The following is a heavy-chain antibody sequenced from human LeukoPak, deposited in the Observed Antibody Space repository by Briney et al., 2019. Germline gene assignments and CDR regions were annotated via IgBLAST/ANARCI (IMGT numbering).Heavy chain of an antibody. CDR1: GFIFSSSA. D-gene: IGHD3-10*01. Sequence: PGGSVRLSCSGSGFIFSSSAMHWVRQAPGNGLEYVSSITSDGGTSYYADSVRGRFTVSRDNSKDTLYLQMTSLRPEDTAVYYCVKDLAGSGDYWGQGTLVTVSS. J-gene: IGHJ4*02. V-gene: IGHV3-64D*06. CDR2: ITSDGGTS. CDR3: VKDLAGSGDY.